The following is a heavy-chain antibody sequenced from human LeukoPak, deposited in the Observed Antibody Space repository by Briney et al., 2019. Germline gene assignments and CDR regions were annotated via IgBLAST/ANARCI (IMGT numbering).Heavy chain of an antibody. CDR3: ARARYYDSSGYYSY. Sequence: GGSLTLSCAASGFTFSSYWMSWVRQAPGKGLEWVANIKQDGSEKYYVDSVKGRFTISRDNAKNSLYLQMNSLRAEDTAVYYCARARYYDSSGYYSYWGQGTLVTVSS. V-gene: IGHV3-7*05. J-gene: IGHJ4*02. CDR2: IKQDGSEK. CDR1: GFTFSSYW. D-gene: IGHD3-22*01.